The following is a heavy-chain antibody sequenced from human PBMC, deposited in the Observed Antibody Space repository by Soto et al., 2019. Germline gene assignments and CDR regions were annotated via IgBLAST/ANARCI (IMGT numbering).Heavy chain of an antibody. CDR1: GGTFSSYA. D-gene: IGHD1-26*01. Sequence: GASVKVSCKASGGTFSSYAISWVRQAPGQGLEWMGGIIPIFGTANYAQKFQGRVTITADESTSTAYMELSSLRSEDTAVYYCARGGRDRYIRSAFDIWGQGTMVTVSS. CDR3: ARGGRDRYIRSAFDI. V-gene: IGHV1-69*13. J-gene: IGHJ3*02. CDR2: IIPIFGTA.